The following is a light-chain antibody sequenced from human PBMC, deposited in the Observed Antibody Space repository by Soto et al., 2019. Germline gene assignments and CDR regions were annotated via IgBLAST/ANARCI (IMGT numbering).Light chain of an antibody. J-gene: IGLJ2*01. CDR2: AVS. CDR1: SSDVGGYNS. V-gene: IGLV2-8*01. CDR3: SSYGGSDSVL. Sequence: QPVLTQPPSASGSPGQSVTISCTGTSSDVGGYNSVSWYQQHPGKAPKLLIYAVSQRPSGVPDRFSGSKSGNTASLTVSGLQAEDEADDYCSSYGGSDSVLVGGGTKVTVL.